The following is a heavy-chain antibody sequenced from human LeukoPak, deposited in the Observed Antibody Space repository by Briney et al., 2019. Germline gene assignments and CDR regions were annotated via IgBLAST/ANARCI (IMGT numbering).Heavy chain of an antibody. CDR3: ARAAAVRWAYPNDMVY. V-gene: IGHV1-2*02. Sequence: ASVKVSCKASGYTFTGYYMHWVRQAPGQGLEWMGWINPNSGGTNYAQKFQGRVTMTRDTSISTAYMELSRLRSDDTAVYYCARAAAVRWAYPNDMVYWGQGTLVTVSS. CDR1: GYTFTGYY. D-gene: IGHD6-13*01. CDR2: INPNSGGT. J-gene: IGHJ4*02.